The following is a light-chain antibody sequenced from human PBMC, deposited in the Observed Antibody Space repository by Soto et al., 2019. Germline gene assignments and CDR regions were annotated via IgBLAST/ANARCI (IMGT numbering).Light chain of an antibody. J-gene: IGLJ1*01. CDR1: SRDVVGYNY. CDR2: DVS. CDR3: CSYTTSNTRQIV. V-gene: IGLV2-14*01. Sequence: SALTQPASVSGSPGQSITISCTGTSRDVVGYNYVSWYQQHPGKAPKFMIYDVSNRPSGVSYRFSGSKSGNTASLTISGLQAADEADYYCCSYTTSNTRQIVFGTGTKVTVL.